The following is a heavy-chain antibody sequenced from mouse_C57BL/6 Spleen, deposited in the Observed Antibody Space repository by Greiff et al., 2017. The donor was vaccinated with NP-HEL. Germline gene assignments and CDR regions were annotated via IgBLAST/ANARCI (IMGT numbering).Heavy chain of an antibody. D-gene: IGHD2-2*01. J-gene: IGHJ2*01. CDR2: IYPGDGDT. CDR1: GYAFSSSW. Sequence: VQLQQSGPELVKPGASVKISCKASGYAFSSSWMNWVKQRPGKGLEWIGRIYPGDGDTNYNGKFKGKATLTADKSSSTAYMQLSSLTSEDSAVYFCAREGLVHFDYWGQGTTLTVSS. V-gene: IGHV1-82*01. CDR3: AREGLVHFDY.